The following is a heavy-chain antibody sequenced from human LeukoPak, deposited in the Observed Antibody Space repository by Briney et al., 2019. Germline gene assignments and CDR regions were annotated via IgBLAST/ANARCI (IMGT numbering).Heavy chain of an antibody. V-gene: IGHV1-2*06. Sequence: EASVKVSCKPSGYTFTGYYMHWVRQAPGQGLEWMGRINTNSGATNYAQKFQGRVTMTRDTSISTAYMELTTLRSDDTAVYYCAKSIEYCGADCYGYFDLWGRGTLVTVSS. J-gene: IGHJ2*01. CDR2: INTNSGAT. CDR3: AKSIEYCGADCYGYFDL. CDR1: GYTFTGYY. D-gene: IGHD2-21*02.